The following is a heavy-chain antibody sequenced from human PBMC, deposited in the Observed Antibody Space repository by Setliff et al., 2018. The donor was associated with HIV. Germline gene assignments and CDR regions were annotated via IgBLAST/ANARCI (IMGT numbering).Heavy chain of an antibody. D-gene: IGHD3-16*01. CDR1: GFTFDDYA. J-gene: IGHJ6*02. CDR2: ISWNSGSI. CDR3: AKSAGPQLIYYYGMDV. V-gene: IGHV3-9*01. Sequence: PGGSLRLSCAASGFTFDDYAMHWVRQAPGKGLEWVSGISWNSGSIGYADSVKGRFTISRDNAKNSLYLQMNSLRAEDTALYYCAKSAGPQLIYYYGMDVWGQGTTVTVSS.